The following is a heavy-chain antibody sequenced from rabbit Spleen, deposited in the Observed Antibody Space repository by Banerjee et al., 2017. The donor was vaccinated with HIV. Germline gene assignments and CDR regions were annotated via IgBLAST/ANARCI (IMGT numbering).Heavy chain of an antibody. Sequence: QEQVLESGGGLVKPEGSLKLSCTASRFSFSSRYYMCWVRQAPGKGLEWIACINAVTGKAVYASGASGRFTFSKTSSTTVTLEMTSLTDADTATYFCARDGAGGSYFALWGPGTLVTVS. J-gene: IGHJ4*01. CDR1: RFSFSSRYY. CDR2: INAVTGKA. V-gene: IGHV1S45*01. D-gene: IGHD8-1*01. CDR3: ARDGAGGSYFAL.